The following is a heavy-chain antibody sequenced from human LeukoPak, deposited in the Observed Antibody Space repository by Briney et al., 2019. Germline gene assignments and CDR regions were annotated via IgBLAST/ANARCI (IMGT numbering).Heavy chain of an antibody. J-gene: IGHJ3*02. Sequence: VASVKVSCKASGGTFSNYAVGWVQQAPGQGLEWMGGIIPIFATADYPQKFQGRVTITADESRTTAYLELRNLRSEDTAVYYCATGEVTYYSRWGFEIWGQGTMVTVSS. CDR1: GGTFSNYA. CDR2: IIPIFATA. D-gene: IGHD3-16*01. CDR3: ATGEVTYYSRWGFEI. V-gene: IGHV1-69*13.